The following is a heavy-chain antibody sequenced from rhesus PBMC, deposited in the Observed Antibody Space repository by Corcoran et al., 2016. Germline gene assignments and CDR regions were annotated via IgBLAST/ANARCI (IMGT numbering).Heavy chain of an antibody. CDR2: ISGDDETT. V-gene: IGHV4-173*01. CDR3: VGLRVAGPVEY. Sequence: LQLQQSGPGLVKPSETLSLTCAVSGGSISSHSWHWLRQPPGKGLVWIGRISGDDETTDYNPSRRGRVTISIDTSKTEFSLKVDSVTAADTAVYYCVGLRVAGPVEYWGQGVLVTVSS. D-gene: IGHD6-37*01. J-gene: IGHJ4*01. CDR1: GGSISSHS.